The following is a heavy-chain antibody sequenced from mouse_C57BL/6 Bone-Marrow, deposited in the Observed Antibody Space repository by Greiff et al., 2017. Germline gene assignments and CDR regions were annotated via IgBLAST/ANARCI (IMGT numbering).Heavy chain of an antibody. J-gene: IGHJ1*03. V-gene: IGHV14-4*01. CDR3: TAGYFEV. Sequence: VQLQQSGAELVRPGASVKLSCTASGFNIKDDYMHWVKQRPEQGLEWIGWFDPENGDTEYASKFQGKATITADTSSNTAYLQLSSLTSEDTGVDYYTAGYFEVWGTGTTVTVSS. CDR1: GFNIKDDY. CDR2: FDPENGDT.